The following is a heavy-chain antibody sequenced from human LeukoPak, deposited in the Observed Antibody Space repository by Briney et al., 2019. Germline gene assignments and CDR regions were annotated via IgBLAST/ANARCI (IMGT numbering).Heavy chain of an antibody. CDR1: GFTFSSYS. J-gene: IGHJ4*02. CDR3: AKGGIASPGFDY. CDR2: ISSSSSYI. D-gene: IGHD6-13*01. Sequence: PGGSLSLSCAASGFTFSSYSMNWVRQAPGKGLEWVSSISSSSSYIYYADSVKGRFTISRDNAKNSLYLQTNSLRAEDTAVYYCAKGGIASPGFDYWGQGTLVTVYS. V-gene: IGHV3-21*04.